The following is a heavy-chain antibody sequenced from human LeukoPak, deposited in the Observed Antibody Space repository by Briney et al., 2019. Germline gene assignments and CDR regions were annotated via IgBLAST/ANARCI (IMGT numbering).Heavy chain of an antibody. CDR3: AKDYDYIWGSYRYWYFDY. V-gene: IGHV3-23*01. J-gene: IGHJ4*02. CDR2: ISCSGAGT. D-gene: IGHD3-16*02. Sequence: GGSLSLSCAASGFSFSNYAMSWVRQAPGKGLEWVSNISCSGAGTYYADSVKGRFTISRDNSKNTLYVQMDSLRAEDTALYYCAKDYDYIWGSYRYWYFDYWGQGTLVTVSS. CDR1: GFSFSNYA.